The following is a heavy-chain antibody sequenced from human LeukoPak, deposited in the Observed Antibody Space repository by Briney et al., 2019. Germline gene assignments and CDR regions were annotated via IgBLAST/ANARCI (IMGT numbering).Heavy chain of an antibody. Sequence: PGGSLRLSCAASGSTFSTYAMSWVRQAPGKGLEWVSSISGSATNTYYADSVKGRFTISRDKSKNTLDLQMNSLRAEDTAVYYCARARYYDSSGPFDYWGQGTLVTVSS. D-gene: IGHD3-22*01. CDR1: GSTFSTYA. J-gene: IGHJ4*02. CDR3: ARARYYDSSGPFDY. V-gene: IGHV3-23*01. CDR2: ISGSATNT.